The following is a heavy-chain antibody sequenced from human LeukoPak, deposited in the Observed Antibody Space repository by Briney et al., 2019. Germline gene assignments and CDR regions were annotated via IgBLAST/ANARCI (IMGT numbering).Heavy chain of an antibody. V-gene: IGHV4-61*01. CDR2: IYYSGST. Sequence: SETLSLTCAVSGGSISSSYYWSWIRQPPGKGLEWIGYIYYSGSTNYNPSLKSRVTISVDTSKNQFSLKLSSVTAADTAVYYCARLRAGWYGDAFDIWGQGTMVTVSS. CDR3: ARLRAGWYGDAFDI. CDR1: GGSISSSYY. D-gene: IGHD6-19*01. J-gene: IGHJ3*02.